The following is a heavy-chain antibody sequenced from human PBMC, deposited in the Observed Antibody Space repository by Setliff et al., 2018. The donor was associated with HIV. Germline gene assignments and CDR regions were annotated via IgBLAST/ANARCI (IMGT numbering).Heavy chain of an antibody. J-gene: IGHJ5*01. CDR2: IYNGGIT. V-gene: IGHV4-59*08. CDR1: GDSITNDY. CDR3: ARHSPSDS. Sequence: TLSLTCTVSGDSITNDYWTWIRQPPGKGLEWVGYIYNGGITSYNPSLKSRVTISADASKNQFSLKLKSVTAADTAVYFCARHSPSDSWGQGTLVTGSS.